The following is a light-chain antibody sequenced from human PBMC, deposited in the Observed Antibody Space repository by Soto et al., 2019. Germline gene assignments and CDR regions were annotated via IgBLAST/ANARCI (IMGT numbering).Light chain of an antibody. CDR1: QSIDYF. CDR2: GAS. CDR3: QRYNSPPWT. Sequence: IQVTQSPSSLSASVVDRVTITCRASQSIDYFVAWYQQKPGKAPKLLIYGASTLQSGVPSRFSGSGSGTDFTLTISGLQPEDVASYFCQRYNSPPWTFGQGTKVDI. V-gene: IGKV1-27*01. J-gene: IGKJ1*01.